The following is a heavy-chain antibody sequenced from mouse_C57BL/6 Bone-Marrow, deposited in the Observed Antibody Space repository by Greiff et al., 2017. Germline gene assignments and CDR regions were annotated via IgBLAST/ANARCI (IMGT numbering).Heavy chain of an antibody. CDR1: GYTFTNYW. J-gene: IGHJ4*01. D-gene: IGHD2-4*01. V-gene: IGHV1-64*01. CDR3: ARSCDYDDYTMDY. CDR2: MHPNGGSP. Sequence: QVQLQQSGAELVKPGASVKLSCKASGYTFTNYWMHWVKQRPGQGLEWIGMMHPNGGSPDYNEKFKSEATLSVDKSSRTAYMQLSSLTAEDSAVYYCARSCDYDDYTMDYRGQGTSATGSS.